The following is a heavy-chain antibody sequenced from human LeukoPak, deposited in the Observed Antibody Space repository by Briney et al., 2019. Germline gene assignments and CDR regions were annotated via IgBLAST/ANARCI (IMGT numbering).Heavy chain of an antibody. D-gene: IGHD3-3*01. Sequence: KPSETLSLTCSVSGGSITSHYWSWIRQPPGKGLEWIGYIYYTGSTIYNPSLKSRATISIDTSENQVSLKLSSVTAADTALYYCARYIRSGDYYMDVWGKGTTVTVSS. CDR3: ARYIRSGDYYMDV. CDR2: IYYTGST. V-gene: IGHV4-59*11. J-gene: IGHJ6*03. CDR1: GGSITSHY.